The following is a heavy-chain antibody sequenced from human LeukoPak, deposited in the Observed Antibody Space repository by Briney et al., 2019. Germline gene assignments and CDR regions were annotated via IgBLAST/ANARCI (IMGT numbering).Heavy chain of an antibody. CDR2: IYYSGST. CDR3: AREILLPIITGTSRWFDP. D-gene: IGHD1-7*01. J-gene: IGHJ5*02. V-gene: IGHV4-31*03. Sequence: SETLSLTCTVSGGSISSGGYYWSWIRQHPGTGLEWIGYIYYSGSTYYNPSLKSRVTISVDTSKNQFSLKLSSVTAADTAVYYCAREILLPIITGTSRWFDPWGQGTLVTVSS. CDR1: GGSISSGGYY.